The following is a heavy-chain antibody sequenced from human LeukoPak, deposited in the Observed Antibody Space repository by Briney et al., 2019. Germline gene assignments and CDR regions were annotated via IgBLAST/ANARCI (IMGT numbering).Heavy chain of an antibody. D-gene: IGHD2-2*01. J-gene: IGHJ2*01. Sequence: SETLSLTCTVSGGSISSHYWSWIRQPPGKGLEWIGYIYYSGSTNYNPSLKSRVTISVDTSKNQFSLELSSVTAADTAVYYCARDHRYCSSTSCTLWYFDLWGRGTLVTVSS. CDR3: ARDHRYCSSTSCTLWYFDL. CDR1: GGSISSHY. CDR2: IYYSGST. V-gene: IGHV4-59*11.